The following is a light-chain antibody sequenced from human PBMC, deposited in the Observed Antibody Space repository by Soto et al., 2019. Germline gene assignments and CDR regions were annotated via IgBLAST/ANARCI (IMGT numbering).Light chain of an antibody. Sequence: QSVLTQPPSASGTPGQRVTISCSGSSSNIGINTVNWYQQFPGTAPKVLIYLNDQRPSGVPDRFSGSKSGTSASLAISGLQSEDEADYYCSVWDDSLNGVVFGGGTQLTVL. V-gene: IGLV1-44*01. CDR2: LND. J-gene: IGLJ3*02. CDR1: SSNIGINT. CDR3: SVWDDSLNGVV.